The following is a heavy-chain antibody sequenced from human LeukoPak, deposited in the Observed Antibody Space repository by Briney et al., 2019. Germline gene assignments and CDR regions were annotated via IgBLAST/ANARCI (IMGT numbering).Heavy chain of an antibody. CDR2: IYYSGST. J-gene: IGHJ6*02. Sequence: PSETLSLTCTVSGGSISSGGYYWSWIRQHPGKGLEWIGYIYYSGSTYHNPSLKSRVTISVDTSKNQFSLKLSSVTAADTAVYYCAREWLTKGIRGPRNYYYGMDVWGQGTTVTVSS. V-gene: IGHV4-31*03. CDR1: GGSISSGGYY. D-gene: IGHD1-14*01. CDR3: AREWLTKGIRGPRNYYYGMDV.